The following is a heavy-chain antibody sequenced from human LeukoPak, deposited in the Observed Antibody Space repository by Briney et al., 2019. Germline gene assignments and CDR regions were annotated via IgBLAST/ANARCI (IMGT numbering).Heavy chain of an antibody. CDR3: ARARNNYDSSGFSALDY. CDR1: GFTFSNYG. V-gene: IGHV3-30*03. CDR2: ISYDGSNK. J-gene: IGHJ4*02. Sequence: GRSLRFSCAASGFTFSNYGMQWVRDASGKGVEWVAVISYDGSNKYYADSVKGRFTISRDNSNNTLYLQMNSLRAEDTAVYYCARARNNYDSSGFSALDYWGQGTLVTVSS. D-gene: IGHD3-22*01.